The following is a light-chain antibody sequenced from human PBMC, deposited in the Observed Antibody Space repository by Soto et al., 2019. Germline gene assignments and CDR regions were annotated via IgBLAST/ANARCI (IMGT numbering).Light chain of an antibody. CDR1: QSVSSSY. V-gene: IGKV3-20*01. Sequence: EIVLTQSPGTLSLSPGERATLSCRASQSVSSSYVAWYQQKPGQAPRLVIYDVSNRATGIPARFSGSGSGTDFTLTISRLEPEDFAVYYCQQYGGSPYTFGQGTKLEIK. CDR2: DVS. J-gene: IGKJ2*01. CDR3: QQYGGSPYT.